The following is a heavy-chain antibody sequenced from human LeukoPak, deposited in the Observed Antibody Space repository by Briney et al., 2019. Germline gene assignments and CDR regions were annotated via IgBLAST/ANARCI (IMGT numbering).Heavy chain of an antibody. V-gene: IGHV3-30*03. D-gene: IGHD3-22*01. J-gene: IGHJ4*02. Sequence: SGGSLRLPCAASGFTFSSYGMHWVRQAPGKGLEWVAVISYDGSNKYYADSVKGRFTISRDNSKNTLYLQMNSLRAEDTAVYYCAGLGDSSGYLDYWGQGTLVTVSS. CDR3: AGLGDSSGYLDY. CDR1: GFTFSSYG. CDR2: ISYDGSNK.